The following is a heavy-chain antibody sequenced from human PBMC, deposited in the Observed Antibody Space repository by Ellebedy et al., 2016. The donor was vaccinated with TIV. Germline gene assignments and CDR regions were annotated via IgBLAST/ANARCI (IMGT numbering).Heavy chain of an antibody. V-gene: IGHV1-2*02. CDR3: ARVGYSSILPPFDY. D-gene: IGHD6-13*01. J-gene: IGHJ4*02. Sequence: AASVKVSCKASGYTFTGYYMHWVRQAPGQGLEWMGWINPNSGGTNYAQKFQGRVTMTRDTSISTAYMELSRLRSDDTAVYYCARVGYSSILPPFDYWGQGTLVTVSS. CDR1: GYTFTGYY. CDR2: INPNSGGT.